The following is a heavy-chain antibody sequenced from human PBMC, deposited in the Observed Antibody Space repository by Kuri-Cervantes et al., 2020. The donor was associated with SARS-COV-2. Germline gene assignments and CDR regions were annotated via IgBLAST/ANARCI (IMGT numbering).Heavy chain of an antibody. V-gene: IGHV3-9*01. Sequence: SLKISCAASGFTFDDYAMHWVRQAPGKGLEWVSGISWNSGSIGYADSVKGRFAISRDNAKNSLYLQMDSLRAEDTALYYCAKDFQGITGTMGWFDPWGQGTLVTVSS. CDR1: GFTFDDYA. CDR2: ISWNSGSI. D-gene: IGHD1-20*01. CDR3: AKDFQGITGTMGWFDP. J-gene: IGHJ5*02.